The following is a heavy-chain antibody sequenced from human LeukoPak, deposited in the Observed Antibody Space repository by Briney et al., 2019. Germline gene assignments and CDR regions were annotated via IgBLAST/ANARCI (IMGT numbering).Heavy chain of an antibody. CDR3: ARRENGGGGSY. J-gene: IGHJ4*02. Sequence: GESLRISCKGSGYIFTNFRIGWVRQKPGKGLEWMGIIYPGDSDTRYSPSFQGQVTISADKSISTAYLQWSSLKASDTAMYYCARRENGGGGSYWGQGTLVTVSS. CDR1: GYIFTNFR. D-gene: IGHD3-10*01. CDR2: IYPGDSDT. V-gene: IGHV5-51*01.